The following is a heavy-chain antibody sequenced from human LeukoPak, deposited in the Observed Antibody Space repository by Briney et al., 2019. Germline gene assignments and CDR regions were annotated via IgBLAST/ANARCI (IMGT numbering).Heavy chain of an antibody. CDR3: ARGDGYNSYYMDV. D-gene: IGHD5-24*01. CDR1: GYTFTGYY. CDR2: ISAYNGNT. Sequence: ASVKVSCKASGYTFTGYYMHWVRQAPGQGLEWMGWISAYNGNTNYAQKLQGRVTMTTDTSTSTAYMELRSLRSDDTAVYYCARGDGYNSYYMDVWGKGTTVTISS. V-gene: IGHV1-18*04. J-gene: IGHJ6*03.